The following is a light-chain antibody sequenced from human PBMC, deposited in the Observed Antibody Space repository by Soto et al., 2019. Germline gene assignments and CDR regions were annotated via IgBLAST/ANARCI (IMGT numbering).Light chain of an antibody. J-gene: IGLJ1*01. CDR3: SSYRGSSPYV. CDR1: SSDVGGYNY. V-gene: IGLV2-14*01. CDR2: EVS. Sequence: QSALTQPASVSGSPGQSITISCTGTSSDVGGYNYVSWYQQHPGKAPKLMIYEVSNRPSGVSNRFSGSKSGNTASLTISGLQAEDEADYYCSSYRGSSPYVFGTGTKVTVL.